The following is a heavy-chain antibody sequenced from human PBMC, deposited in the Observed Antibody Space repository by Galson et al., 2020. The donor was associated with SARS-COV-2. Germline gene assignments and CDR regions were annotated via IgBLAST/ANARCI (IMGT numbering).Heavy chain of an antibody. J-gene: IGHJ3*01. CDR2: ISYSGST. CDR3: ARARAEMTTVDAFDV. Sequence: SETLSLTCTVSGGPISSGGYYWSWIRQHPGKGLERIRYISYSGSTYYNPSLKSLLTISVDTSKNQFSLKLSSVAAADTAVYYCARARAEMTTVDAFDVWGQGTMVTVSS. D-gene: IGHD4-4*01. CDR1: GGPISSGGYY. V-gene: IGHV4-31*01.